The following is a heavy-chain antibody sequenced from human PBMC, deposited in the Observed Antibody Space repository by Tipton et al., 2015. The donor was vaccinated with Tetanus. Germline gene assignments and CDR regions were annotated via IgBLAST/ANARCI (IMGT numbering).Heavy chain of an antibody. Sequence: QPVQSGAEVKKTGSSVKVSCKASGYTFTYRQLHWVRQAPGQPLEWMGWITPFNGDTNYAQKFQARVTLTRDRSMSTAYMELSSLRSDDTAIYYCAINSGEDYSYFDYWGQGTLVTVSS. CDR3: AINSGEDYSYFDY. CDR2: ITPFNGDT. D-gene: IGHD4-11*01. CDR1: GYTFTYRQ. V-gene: IGHV1-45*02. J-gene: IGHJ4*02.